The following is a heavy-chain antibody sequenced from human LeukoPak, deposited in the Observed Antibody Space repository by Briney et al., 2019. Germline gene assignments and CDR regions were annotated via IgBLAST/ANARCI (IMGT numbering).Heavy chain of an antibody. V-gene: IGHV1-69*01. CDR3: ARDYDYGGDLDAFDI. CDR1: GGTFSSYA. J-gene: IGHJ3*02. D-gene: IGHD4-23*01. CDR2: IIPIFGTA. Sequence: SVKVSCKASGGTFSSYANSWVRQAPGQGLEWMGGIIPIFGTANYAQKFQGRVTITADESTSTAYMELSSLRSEDTAVYYCARDYDYGGDLDAFDIWGQGTMDTVSS.